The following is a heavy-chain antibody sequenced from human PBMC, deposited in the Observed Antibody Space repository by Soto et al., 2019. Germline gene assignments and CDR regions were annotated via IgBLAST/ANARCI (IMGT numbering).Heavy chain of an antibody. J-gene: IGHJ6*02. Sequence: SETLSHTCTVTGGAITSRSHTWAWICHPPGKALVGVGRIFYSGGSYYSRSLKSRVIISVDTSKNQFSLKLSSVTAADTALYYCARREGSGSYFYYFYGMDVWGQGTTVT. D-gene: IGHD3-10*01. V-gene: IGHV4-39*01. CDR2: IFYSGGS. CDR3: ARREGSGSYFYYFYGMDV. CDR1: GGAITSRSHT.